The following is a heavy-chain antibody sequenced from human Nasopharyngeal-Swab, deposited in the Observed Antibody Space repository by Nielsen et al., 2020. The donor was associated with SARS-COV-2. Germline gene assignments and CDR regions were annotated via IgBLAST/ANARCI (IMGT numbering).Heavy chain of an antibody. CDR1: GGSISSYY. V-gene: IGHV4-59*01. D-gene: IGHD2-2*01. CDR2: IYYSGST. Sequence: LRLSCTVSGGSISSYYWSWIRQPPGKGLEWIGYIYYSGSTNYNPSLKSRVTISVDTSKNQFSLKLSSVTAADTAVYYCARDDIVVVPAAPFSYYYYGMDVWGQGTTVTVSS. J-gene: IGHJ6*02. CDR3: ARDDIVVVPAAPFSYYYYGMDV.